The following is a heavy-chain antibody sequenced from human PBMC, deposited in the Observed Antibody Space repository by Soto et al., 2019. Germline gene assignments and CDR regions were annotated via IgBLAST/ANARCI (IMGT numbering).Heavy chain of an antibody. Sequence: QVQLQESGPGLVRPSETLSLTCTVSGASFTSYYWSWIRQPPGKGLEWIGYMYYGETTNYNPSLKSRVTISRDTSKNQVFLKLTSVTAADTAVYYCARRRTERHNWFDPWGQGTLVTVSS. V-gene: IGHV4-59*01. CDR1: GASFTSYY. D-gene: IGHD1-1*01. CDR3: ARRRTERHNWFDP. J-gene: IGHJ5*02. CDR2: MYYGETT.